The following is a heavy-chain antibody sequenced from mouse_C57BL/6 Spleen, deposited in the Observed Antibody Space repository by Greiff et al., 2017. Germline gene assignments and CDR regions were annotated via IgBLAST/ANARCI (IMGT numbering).Heavy chain of an antibody. V-gene: IGHV1-15*01. Sequence: QVQLQQSGAELVRPGASVTLSCKASGYTFTDYEMHWVKQTPVHGLEWIGAIDPETGGTAYNQKFKGKAILTADKSSSTAYMELRSLTSEDSAVYYCTRRGNYGSSVFDYWGQGTTLTVSS. D-gene: IGHD1-1*01. J-gene: IGHJ2*01. CDR1: GYTFTDYE. CDR2: IDPETGGT. CDR3: TRRGNYGSSVFDY.